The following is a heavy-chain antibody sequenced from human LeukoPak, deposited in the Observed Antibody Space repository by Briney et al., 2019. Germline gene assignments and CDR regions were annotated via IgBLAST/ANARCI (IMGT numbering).Heavy chain of an antibody. CDR2: INAGNGNT. V-gene: IGHV1-3*03. CDR3: AREDTYYYGSGADPPSGWFDP. Sequence: ASVKVSCKASGYTFTSYAMHWVRQAPGQRLEWMGWINAGNGNTKYSQEFQGRVTITRDTSASTAYMELSSLRSEDMAVYYCAREDTYYYGSGADPPSGWFDPWGQGTLVTVSS. D-gene: IGHD3-10*01. CDR1: GYTFTSYA. J-gene: IGHJ5*02.